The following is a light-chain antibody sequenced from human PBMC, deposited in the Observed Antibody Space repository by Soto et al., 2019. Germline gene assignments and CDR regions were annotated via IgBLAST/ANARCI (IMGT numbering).Light chain of an antibody. CDR2: DAS. J-gene: IGKJ5*01. Sequence: EIVMPQSPAILSVSPGDRATLSCRAGQSVSNNLAWYQLKPGLAPRLLIYDASSRATGIPDRFSGSGSGTDFTLTINRLEPEDSAVYYCQQYRSLITFGQGTRLEIK. CDR3: QQYRSLIT. V-gene: IGKV3D-20*01. CDR1: QSVSNN.